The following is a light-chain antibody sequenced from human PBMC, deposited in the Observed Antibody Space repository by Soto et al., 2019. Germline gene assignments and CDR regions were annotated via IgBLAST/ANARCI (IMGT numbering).Light chain of an antibody. J-gene: IGLJ2*01. CDR2: EVS. CDR3: SSYAGSNNLV. CDR1: SSDVGGYNY. Sequence: QSVLTQPPSASGSPGQSVTISCTGTSSDVGGYNYVSWYQQHPGKAPKLMIYEVSKRPSGVPDRFSGSKSGNTASLTVSGLKAEDEADYYCSSYAGSNNLVFGGGTKVT. V-gene: IGLV2-8*01.